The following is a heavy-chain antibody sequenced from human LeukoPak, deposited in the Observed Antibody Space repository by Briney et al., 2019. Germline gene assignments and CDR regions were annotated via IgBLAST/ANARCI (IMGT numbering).Heavy chain of an antibody. CDR2: IIPIFGTA. D-gene: IGHD3-10*01. Sequence: SVSVSCKASGGTFSSYAISWVRQAPGQGLEWMGGIIPIFGTANYAQKFQGRVTITADESTSTAYMELSSLRSEDTAVYYCARCYYGSGSYYIRGYFDYWGQGTLVTVSS. CDR1: GGTFSSYA. V-gene: IGHV1-69*13. J-gene: IGHJ4*02. CDR3: ARCYYGSGSYYIRGYFDY.